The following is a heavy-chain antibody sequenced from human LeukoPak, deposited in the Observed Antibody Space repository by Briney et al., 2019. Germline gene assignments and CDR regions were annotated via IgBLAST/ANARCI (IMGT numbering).Heavy chain of an antibody. CDR1: GGSISSYY. V-gene: IGHV4-4*07. Sequence: SETLSLTCTVSGGSISSYYWSWIRQPAGKGLDWIGRIYTSGSTNYNPSLKSRVTMSVDTSKNQFSLKLSSVTAADTAVYYCARDGTYYFDYWGQGTLVTVSS. CDR3: ARDGTYYFDY. CDR2: IYTSGST. D-gene: IGHD3/OR15-3a*01. J-gene: IGHJ4*02.